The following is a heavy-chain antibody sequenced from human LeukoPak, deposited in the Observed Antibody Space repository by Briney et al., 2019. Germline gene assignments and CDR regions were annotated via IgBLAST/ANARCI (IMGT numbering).Heavy chain of an antibody. CDR2: ISGSGGST. Sequence: GGSLRLSCAASGFTFSSYAMSWVRQAPGKGLEWVSAISGSGGSTYYADSVKGRFTISRDNSTNTLYLQMNSLRAEDTAVYYCAKGGYCSGGSCPLYYYYMDVWGKGTTVTVSS. J-gene: IGHJ6*03. CDR1: GFTFSSYA. V-gene: IGHV3-23*01. CDR3: AKGGYCSGGSCPLYYYYMDV. D-gene: IGHD2-15*01.